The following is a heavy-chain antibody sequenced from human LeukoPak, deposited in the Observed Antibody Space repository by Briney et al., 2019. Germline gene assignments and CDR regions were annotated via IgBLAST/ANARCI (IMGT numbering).Heavy chain of an antibody. CDR3: ATGSTAVAGTKY. V-gene: IGHV3-23*01. J-gene: IGHJ4*02. CDR1: GFTFSTYG. D-gene: IGHD6-19*01. Sequence: GGSLRLSCAASGFTFSTYGMNWVRQAPGNGLEWVSTISRSGDITYYADSVKGRFTISRDNSKNTLYLQMNSLRAEDTAIYYCATGSTAVAGTKYWGQGILVTVSS. CDR2: ISRSGDIT.